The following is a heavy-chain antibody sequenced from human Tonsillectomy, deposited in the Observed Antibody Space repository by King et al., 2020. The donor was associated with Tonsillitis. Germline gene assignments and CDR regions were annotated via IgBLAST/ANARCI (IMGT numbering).Heavy chain of an antibody. D-gene: IGHD2-15*01. CDR1: GFTFSNYG. J-gene: IGHJ4*02. Sequence: VQLVESGGGVVQPGRSLRLSCAASGFTFSNYGMHWVRQAPGKGLEWVAAIWYDGSNTHYADSVKGRFTISRDSSKKTVHLQMNSLRAEDTAVYYCGGGNRTNCSGGSCYDFWGQGTLVTVSS. CDR3: GGGNRTNCSGGSCYDF. CDR2: IWYDGSNT. V-gene: IGHV3-33*08.